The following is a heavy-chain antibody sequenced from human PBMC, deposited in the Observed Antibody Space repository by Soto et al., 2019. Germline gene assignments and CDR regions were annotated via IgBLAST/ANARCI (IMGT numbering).Heavy chain of an antibody. J-gene: IGHJ3*02. V-gene: IGHV3-48*02. Sequence: GGSLRLSCAASGFTFISYSMNWVRQAPGKGLEWVSYISSSSSTIYYADSVKGRFTISRDNAKNSLYLQMNSLRDEDTAVYYCARPIYYYDSSGPDAFDIWGQGTMVTVSS. CDR3: ARPIYYYDSSGPDAFDI. CDR2: ISSSSSTI. CDR1: GFTFISYS. D-gene: IGHD3-22*01.